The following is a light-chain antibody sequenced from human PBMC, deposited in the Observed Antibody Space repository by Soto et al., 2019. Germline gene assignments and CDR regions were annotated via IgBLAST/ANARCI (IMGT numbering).Light chain of an antibody. J-gene: IGLJ2*01. CDR2: DVS. CDR1: SSDVGAYIY. V-gene: IGLV2-11*01. Sequence: QSALTQPASLSGSPGQSITISCTGTSSDVGAYIYVSWYQQDPGKAPKLMIYDVSKRPSGVPDRFSGSKSGNTASLTISGLQAEDEADYYCCSYAGSSLIFGGGTKLTVL. CDR3: CSYAGSSLI.